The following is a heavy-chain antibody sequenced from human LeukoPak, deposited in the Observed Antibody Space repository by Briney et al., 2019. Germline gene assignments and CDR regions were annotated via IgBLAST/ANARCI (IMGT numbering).Heavy chain of an antibody. Sequence: GGSLRLSCAASGFTFSSYTMNCVRQAPGKGLEWLSYISSTAGTIYYADSVKGRFTFSRDNAKNSLYLQMNSLRAEDTAVYYCARATRFYDSSTYQAFYYVDVWGKGTTVTVSS. J-gene: IGHJ6*03. D-gene: IGHD3-22*01. CDR2: ISSTAGTI. CDR3: ARATRFYDSSTYQAFYYVDV. V-gene: IGHV3-48*04. CDR1: GFTFSSYT.